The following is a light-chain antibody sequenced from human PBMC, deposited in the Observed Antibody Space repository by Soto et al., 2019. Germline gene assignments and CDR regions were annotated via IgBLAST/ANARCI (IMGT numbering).Light chain of an antibody. Sequence: QSVLTQPPSASGSPGQSVTISCTGTSSDVGGYNYVSWYQQYPGKAPKLMIYDVSKRPSGVPDRFSGSKSGNTASLTVSGLQAEDEADYYCSSYAGSNQGVFGTGTKLTVL. CDR3: SSYAGSNQGV. CDR1: SSDVGGYNY. V-gene: IGLV2-8*01. CDR2: DVS. J-gene: IGLJ1*01.